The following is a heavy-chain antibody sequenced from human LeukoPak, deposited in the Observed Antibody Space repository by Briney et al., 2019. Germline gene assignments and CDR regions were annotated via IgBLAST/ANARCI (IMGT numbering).Heavy chain of an antibody. CDR3: ARDTTGDAGGVFDS. CDR2: ISVGSNYI. J-gene: IGHJ4*02. V-gene: IGHV3-21*06. D-gene: IGHD1-1*01. CDR1: GFTFRSYS. Sequence: GGSLRLSCAASGFTFRSYSLNWVRQAPGKGLEWVSSISVGSNYIYYADSVKGRFTISRDNAKNLVYLQMNSLRAEDTAVYYCARDTTGDAGGVFDSWGQGTLVTVSS.